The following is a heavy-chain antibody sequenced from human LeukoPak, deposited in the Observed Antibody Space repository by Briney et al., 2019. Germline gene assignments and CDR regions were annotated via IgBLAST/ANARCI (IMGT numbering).Heavy chain of an antibody. CDR1: GFTFSSYA. CDR3: ARGGGWYGWFDP. V-gene: IGHV3-53*01. Sequence: GESLRLSCAASGFTFSSYAMSWVRQAPGKGLEWVSVIYSGGSTYYADSVKGRFTISRDNSKNTLYLQMNSLRAKDTAVYYCARGGGWYGWFDPWGQGTLVTVSS. D-gene: IGHD6-19*01. CDR2: IYSGGST. J-gene: IGHJ5*02.